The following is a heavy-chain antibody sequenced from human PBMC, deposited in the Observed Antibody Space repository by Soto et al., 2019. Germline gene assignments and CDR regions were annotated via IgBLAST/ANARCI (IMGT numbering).Heavy chain of an antibody. CDR1: GFPFSSYE. J-gene: IGHJ5*02. D-gene: IGHD6-13*01. Sequence: EVQLVQSGGGLVQPGGSLRLSCAASGFPFSSYEINWVRQAPGKGLEWVSYISHSGDTKYYADSVKGRFTISRDNAKNSVSLQMNFLRVEDTAVYYCATLLYRSSWTNWVDPRGQGTLVTVSS. V-gene: IGHV3-48*03. CDR3: ATLLYRSSWTNWVDP. CDR2: ISHSGDTK.